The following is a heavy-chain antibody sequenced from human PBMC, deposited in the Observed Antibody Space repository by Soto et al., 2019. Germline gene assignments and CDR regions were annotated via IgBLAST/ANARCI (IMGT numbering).Heavy chain of an antibody. V-gene: IGHV3-30*03. CDR1: GFTFSSYG. D-gene: IGHD6-13*01. CDR2: ISYDGSNK. Sequence: QVQLVESGGGVVQPGRSLRLSCAASGFTFSSYGMHWVRQAPGKGLEWVAVISYDGSNKYYADSVKGRFTISRDNSKNTLYLQMNSLRAEDTAVYYCARKEQQLGNYYYYGMDVWGQGTTVTVSS. J-gene: IGHJ6*02. CDR3: ARKEQQLGNYYYYGMDV.